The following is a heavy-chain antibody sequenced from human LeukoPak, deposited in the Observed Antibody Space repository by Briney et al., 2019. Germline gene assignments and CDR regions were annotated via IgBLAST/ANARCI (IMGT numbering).Heavy chain of an antibody. CDR2: IWYDGSNK. D-gene: IGHD4-17*01. J-gene: IGHJ4*02. V-gene: IGHV3-33*01. CDR1: GFTFSSYG. Sequence: GGSLRLSCAASGFTFSSYGMHWVRQAPGKGLEWVAVIWYDGSNKYYAASVKGRFTISRDNSKNTLYLQMNSLGAEDTAVYYCARDLSRENGDYIGYWGQGTLVTVSS. CDR3: ARDLSRENGDYIGY.